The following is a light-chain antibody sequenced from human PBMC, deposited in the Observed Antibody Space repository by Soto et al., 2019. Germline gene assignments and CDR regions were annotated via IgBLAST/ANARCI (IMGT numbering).Light chain of an antibody. CDR3: QQYHTSPSIT. J-gene: IGKJ5*01. Sequence: EIVLTQSPGTLSLSPGERATLSCRASQSISSSYLAWYQQKPGQAPRLLIYGASNRATGIPDRFSGSGSGTDFTLTISRLEPEDFAVYYCQQYHTSPSITFGQGTRLEIK. CDR2: GAS. CDR1: QSISSSY. V-gene: IGKV3-20*01.